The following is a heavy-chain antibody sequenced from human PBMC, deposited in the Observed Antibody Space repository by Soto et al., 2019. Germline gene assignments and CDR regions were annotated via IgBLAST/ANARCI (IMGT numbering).Heavy chain of an antibody. CDR2: ISGSGGST. D-gene: IGHD5-18*01. CDR3: AKDGGYSYGSLDY. Sequence: GGSLRLSCAASGFTFSSYAMSWVRQAPGKGLEWVSAISGSGGSTHYADSVKGRFTISRDNSKNTLYLQMNSLRAEDTAVYYCAKDGGYSYGSLDYWGQGTLVTVSS. J-gene: IGHJ4*02. CDR1: GFTFSSYA. V-gene: IGHV3-23*01.